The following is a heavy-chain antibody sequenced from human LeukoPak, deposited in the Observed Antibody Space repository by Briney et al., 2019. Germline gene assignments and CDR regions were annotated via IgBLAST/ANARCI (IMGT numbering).Heavy chain of an antibody. D-gene: IGHD3-3*01. V-gene: IGHV3-23*01. J-gene: IGHJ5*02. CDR2: ISDSGGST. CDR1: GFTFSSCA. Sequence: GGSLRLSCAASGFTFSSCAMNWVRQAPGKGLEWVSAISDSGGSTYNADSVKGRFTISRDNSENTLYLQMNSLRAEDTAVYYCARAVDFWSGYPQPNWFDPWGQGTLVTVSS. CDR3: ARAVDFWSGYPQPNWFDP.